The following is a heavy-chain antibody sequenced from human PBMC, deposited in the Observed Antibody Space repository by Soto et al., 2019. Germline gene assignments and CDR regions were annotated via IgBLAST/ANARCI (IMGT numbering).Heavy chain of an antibody. D-gene: IGHD3-22*01. Sequence: SETLSLTCTVSGDSITSNSYFWAWIRQPPGKGLEWIGSIYYSGTTYHNPSLKSRVTISVDRSNNQFSLKLTRDTSRSTANMEFRRLRSDDTAIYYCARVFGSVVFDYWGQGTLVTVSS. CDR2: IYYSGTT. CDR3: RRLRSDDTAIYYCARVFGSVVFDY. CDR1: GDSITSNSYF. J-gene: IGHJ4*02. V-gene: IGHV4-39*03.